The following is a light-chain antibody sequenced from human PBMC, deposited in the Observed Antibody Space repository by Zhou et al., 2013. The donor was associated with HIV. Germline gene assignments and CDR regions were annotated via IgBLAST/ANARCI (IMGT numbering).Light chain of an antibody. CDR3: QFYNNWPPTWT. J-gene: IGKJ1*01. V-gene: IGKV3-15*01. CDR2: GAS. Sequence: EIVMTQSPATLSVSPGERATLSCRASQSVSSNLAWYQQKPGQAPRLLIYGASTRAAGVPVRFSGSGSGTEFTLSISSLQTEDFAVYYCQFYNNWPPTWTFGQGTKVEMK. CDR1: QSVSSN.